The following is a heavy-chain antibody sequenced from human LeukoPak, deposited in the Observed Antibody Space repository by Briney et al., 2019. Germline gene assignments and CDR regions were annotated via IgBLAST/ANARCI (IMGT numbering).Heavy chain of an antibody. Sequence: PSETLSLTCTVSVASISSSSYYWGWIRQPPGKGLEWIGSIYHSANTYYNPSLKTRVTISVDTSKNQFSLRLSSVTAADTAVYYCARLGSGYYTQYMDVWGKGTTITVSS. CDR2: IYHSANT. V-gene: IGHV4-39*01. J-gene: IGHJ6*04. CDR1: VASISSSSYY. D-gene: IGHD3-3*01. CDR3: ARLGSGYYTQYMDV.